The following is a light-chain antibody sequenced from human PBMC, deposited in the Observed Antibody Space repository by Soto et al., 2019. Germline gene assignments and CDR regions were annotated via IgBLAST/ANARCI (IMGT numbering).Light chain of an antibody. CDR3: QRYIDWPRT. J-gene: IGKJ1*01. CDR1: QSVSSN. Sequence: EIVMTQSPATLSVSPGERATLSCRASQSVSSNLAWYQQKPGQAPRLLIYGASTRATGIPARFSGSGSGTEFTLTISSLQSEDFAVYYCQRYIDWPRTFGQGTKVEIK. V-gene: IGKV3-15*01. CDR2: GAS.